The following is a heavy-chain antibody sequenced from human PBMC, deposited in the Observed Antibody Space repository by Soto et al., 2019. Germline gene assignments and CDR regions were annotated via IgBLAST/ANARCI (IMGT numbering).Heavy chain of an antibody. D-gene: IGHD2-2*01. CDR2: IIPIFGTA. CDR1: GGTFSSYA. CDR3: AIRYCSSTSCYVFYFDY. V-gene: IGHV1-69*13. Sequence: ASVKVSCKASGGTFSSYAISWVRQAPGQGLEWMGGIIPIFGTANYAQKFQGRVTITADESTSTAYMELSSLRSEDTAVYYCAIRYCSSTSCYVFYFDYWGQGTLVTVSS. J-gene: IGHJ4*02.